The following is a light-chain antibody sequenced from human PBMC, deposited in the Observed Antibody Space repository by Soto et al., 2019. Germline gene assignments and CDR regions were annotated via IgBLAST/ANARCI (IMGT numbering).Light chain of an antibody. CDR1: SSDVGNYNL. V-gene: IGLV2-23*01. CDR2: EGS. J-gene: IGLJ1*01. Sequence: QSVLTQPASVSGSPGQSITISCTGTSSDVGNYNLVSWYQQHPGKAPKLMIYEGSKRPSGVSNRFSGSKSGNTASLTISILQAEDEADYYCCSYAGSSTYGFRTGTKSPS. CDR3: CSYAGSSTYG.